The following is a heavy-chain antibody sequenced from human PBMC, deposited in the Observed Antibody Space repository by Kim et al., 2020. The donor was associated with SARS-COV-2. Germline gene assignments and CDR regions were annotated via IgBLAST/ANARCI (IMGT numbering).Heavy chain of an antibody. V-gene: IGHV3-23*01. Sequence: GGSLRLSCAASGFTFSNYAMSWVRQAPGEGLELVSTIVYNGGSTFYADSVKVRFTISRDNSQNTLNLQMNSLRVDDTAMYYCAKGATTSEWASGMDVWGQGTTVTVSS. CDR1: GFTFSNYA. D-gene: IGHD1-26*01. CDR2: IVYNGGST. J-gene: IGHJ6*02. CDR3: AKGATTSEWASGMDV.